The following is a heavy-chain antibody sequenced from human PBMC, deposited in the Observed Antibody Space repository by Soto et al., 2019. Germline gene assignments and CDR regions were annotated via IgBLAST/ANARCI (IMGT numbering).Heavy chain of an antibody. CDR1: GGTFSSFA. CDR3: ARLALDYDFWSGHNWFDP. V-gene: IGHV1-3*01. D-gene: IGHD3-3*01. CDR2: INAGNGNT. Sequence: ASVKVSCKASGGTFSSFAISWVRQAPGQRLEWMGWINAGNGNTKYSQKFQGRVTITRDTSASTAYMELSSLRSEDTAVYYCARLALDYDFWSGHNWFDPWGQGTLVTVSS. J-gene: IGHJ5*02.